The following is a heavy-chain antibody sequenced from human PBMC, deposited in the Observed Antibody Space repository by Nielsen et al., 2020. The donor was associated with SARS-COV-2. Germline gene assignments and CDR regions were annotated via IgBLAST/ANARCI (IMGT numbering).Heavy chain of an antibody. D-gene: IGHD6-19*01. CDR1: GGSISSSPYY. Sequence: SETLSLTCTASGGSISSSPYYWGWMRQPPGKGLEWIVSIYQSGSTYYSPSLKSRITILVDTSKKQLSLRLSSVTAADTAVYYCARHLPVAGDPAFDYWGQGTLVTVSS. CDR2: IYQSGST. V-gene: IGHV4-39*01. J-gene: IGHJ4*02. CDR3: ARHLPVAGDPAFDY.